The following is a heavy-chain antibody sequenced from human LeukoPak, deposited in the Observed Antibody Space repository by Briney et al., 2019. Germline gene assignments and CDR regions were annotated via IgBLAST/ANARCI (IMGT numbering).Heavy chain of an antibody. CDR2: IYHSGST. Sequence: SQTLSLSCTVSRGFISGGGYYWGWIRQPPGKGLEWIGYIYHSGSTYYNPSLKSRVTISVDRSKNQFSLKLSSVTAADTAVYYCARGSSPADYWGQGTLVTVSS. CDR3: ARGSSPADY. CDR1: RGFISGGGYY. J-gene: IGHJ4*02. V-gene: IGHV4-30-2*01. D-gene: IGHD6-6*01.